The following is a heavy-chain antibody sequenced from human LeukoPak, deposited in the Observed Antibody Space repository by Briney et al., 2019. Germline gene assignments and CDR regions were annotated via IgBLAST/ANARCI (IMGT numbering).Heavy chain of an antibody. J-gene: IGHJ4*02. V-gene: IGHV1-69*13. Sequence: EASVKVSCKASGGTFSSYAISWVRQAPGQGLEWMGGIIPIFGTANYAQKFQGRVTITADESTSTAYMELSSLRSEDTAVYYCASPGYSSSWYLNYWGQGTLVTVSS. CDR3: ASPGYSSSWYLNY. D-gene: IGHD6-13*01. CDR2: IIPIFGTA. CDR1: GGTFSSYA.